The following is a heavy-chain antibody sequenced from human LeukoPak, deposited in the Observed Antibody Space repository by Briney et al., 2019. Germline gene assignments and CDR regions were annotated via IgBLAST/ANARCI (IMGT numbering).Heavy chain of an antibody. V-gene: IGHV3-30*18. Sequence: GGSLRLSCAASGFTFSSYGMHWVRQAPGKGLEWVAVISYDGSNKYYADSVKGRFTISRDNSKNTLYLQMNSLRAEDTAVYYCAKDRGDYYDSSGYYSGGFDIWGQGTMVTVSS. CDR2: ISYDGSNK. CDR3: AKDRGDYYDSSGYYSGGFDI. CDR1: GFTFSSYG. J-gene: IGHJ3*02. D-gene: IGHD3-22*01.